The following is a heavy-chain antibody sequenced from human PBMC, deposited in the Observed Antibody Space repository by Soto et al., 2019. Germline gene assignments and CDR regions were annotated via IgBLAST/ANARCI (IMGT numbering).Heavy chain of an antibody. CDR3: ARGRDYVWGSYRTLYYYGMDV. CDR1: GGSFSGYY. V-gene: IGHV4-34*01. D-gene: IGHD3-16*02. J-gene: IGHJ6*02. Sequence: TSETLSLTCAVYGGSFSGYYWSWIRQPPGKGLEWIGEINHSGSTNYNPSLKSRVTISVDTSKNQFSLKLSSVTAADTAVYYCARGRDYVWGSYRTLYYYGMDVWGQGTTVTVSS. CDR2: INHSGST.